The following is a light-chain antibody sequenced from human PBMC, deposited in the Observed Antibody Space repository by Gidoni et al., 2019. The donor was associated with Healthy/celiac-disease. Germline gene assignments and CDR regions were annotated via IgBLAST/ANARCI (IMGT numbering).Light chain of an antibody. V-gene: IGKV1-39*01. J-gene: IGKJ2*01. CDR3: QQSYSTPDT. CDR1: QSISSY. CDR2: AAS. Sequence: DIQMTQSPSSLSASVGDRVTITCRASQSISSYLNWYQQKPGKAPKLLIYAASSLQSGVPSRFSGSGSGTEFTLTISSLQPEDFATYYCQQSYSTPDTFGQGTKLEIE.